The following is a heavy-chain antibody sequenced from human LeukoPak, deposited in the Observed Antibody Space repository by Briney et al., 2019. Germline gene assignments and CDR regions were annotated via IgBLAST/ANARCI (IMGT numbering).Heavy chain of an antibody. CDR3: ATIAGYCSGGSCFGKPEYFDY. Sequence: ASVKVSCKASGYTFTSYGISWVRQAPGQGLEWMGWISAYNGNTNYAQKLQGRVTMTTDTSTSTAYMELSRLRSDDTAVYCCATIAGYCSGGSCFGKPEYFDYWGQGTLVTVSS. CDR2: ISAYNGNT. J-gene: IGHJ4*02. V-gene: IGHV1-18*01. CDR1: GYTFTSYG. D-gene: IGHD2-15*01.